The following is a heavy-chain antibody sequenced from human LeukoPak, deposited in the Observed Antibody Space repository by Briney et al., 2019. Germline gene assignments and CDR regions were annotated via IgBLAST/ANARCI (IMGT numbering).Heavy chain of an antibody. CDR3: ARLDWNYVFFEY. V-gene: IGHV3-7*01. CDR2: IKQDGSEK. Sequence: GGSLRLSCAASGFTFSRYWMSWVRQAPGKGLEWVANIKQDGSEKYYVDPVKGRFTISRDNAKNSLYLQMNSLRDEDMAVYYCARLDWNYVFFEYWGQGTLVTVSS. D-gene: IGHD1-7*01. CDR1: GFTFSRYW. J-gene: IGHJ4*02.